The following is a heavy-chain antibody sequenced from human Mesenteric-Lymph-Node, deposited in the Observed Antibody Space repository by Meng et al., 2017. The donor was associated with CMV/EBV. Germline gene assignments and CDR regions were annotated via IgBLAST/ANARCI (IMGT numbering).Heavy chain of an antibody. V-gene: IGHV1-69*05. D-gene: IGHD5-12*01. J-gene: IGHJ6*02. Sequence: SVKVSCKASGYTFTSYGVSWVRQAPGQGLEWMGGIIPIFGTANYAQKFQGRVTITTDESTSTAYMELSSLRSEDTAVYYCASSMDIVATIPGYYYGMDVWGQGTTVTVSS. CDR2: IIPIFGTA. CDR3: ASSMDIVATIPGYYYGMDV. CDR1: GYTFTSYG.